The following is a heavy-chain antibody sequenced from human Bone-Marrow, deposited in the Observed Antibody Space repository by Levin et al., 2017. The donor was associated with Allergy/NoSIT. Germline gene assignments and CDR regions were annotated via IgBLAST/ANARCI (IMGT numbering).Heavy chain of an antibody. Sequence: VASVKVSCKVSGDTFNNKAFSWVRQAPGQGLEWMGGIIPMLRTTVYAQSFQGRVTISADESAATAYMELTSLRSDDTAVYFCALYGFLGSGTPLGVFYQWAQGTLVTVSS. CDR3: ALYGFLGSGTPLGVFYQ. V-gene: IGHV1-69*13. J-gene: IGHJ4*02. CDR2: IIPMLRTT. D-gene: IGHD3-10*01. CDR1: GDTFNNKA.